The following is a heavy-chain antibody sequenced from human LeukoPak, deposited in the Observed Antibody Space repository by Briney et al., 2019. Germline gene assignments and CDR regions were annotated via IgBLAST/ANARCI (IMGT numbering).Heavy chain of an antibody. CDR2: ISGSGGST. J-gene: IGHJ6*03. Sequence: GGSLRLSCAASDFTFSNYAMTWVRQAPGKGLEWVSTISGSGGSTHYADSVKGRFTISRDNSKNTLYLQMNSLRAEDTAVYYCAKTPFYDLYYYMDVWGKGTTVTVSS. V-gene: IGHV3-23*01. CDR1: DFTFSNYA. D-gene: IGHD3-3*01. CDR3: AKTPFYDLYYYMDV.